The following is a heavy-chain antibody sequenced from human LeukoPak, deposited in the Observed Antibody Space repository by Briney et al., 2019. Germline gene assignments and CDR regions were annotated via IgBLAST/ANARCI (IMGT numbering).Heavy chain of an antibody. CDR3: ARDRSVGGSDY. CDR2: IIPIFGTA. V-gene: IGHV1-69*13. D-gene: IGHD2-15*01. J-gene: IGHJ4*02. CDR1: GGTFSSLA. Sequence: ASAKVSCKASGGTFSSLAINWVRQAPGQGLEWMGRIIPIFGTANYAQKFQGRVTITADESTSTAYMELSSLTSEDTAVYYCARDRSVGGSDYWGQGTLVTVSS.